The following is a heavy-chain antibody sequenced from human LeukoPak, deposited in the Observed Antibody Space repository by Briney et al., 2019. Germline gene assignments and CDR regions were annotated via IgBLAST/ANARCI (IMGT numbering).Heavy chain of an antibody. J-gene: IGHJ3*02. CDR2: IYYSGST. V-gene: IGHV4-59*01. D-gene: IGHD5-18*01. Sequence: SETLYLTCTVSGGSISSYYWSWIRQPPGKGLEWIGYIYYSGSTNYNPSLKSRVTISVDTSKNQFSLKLSSVTAADTAVYYCARGGYSYGYEMDIWGQGTMVTVSS. CDR3: ARGGYSYGYEMDI. CDR1: GGSISSYY.